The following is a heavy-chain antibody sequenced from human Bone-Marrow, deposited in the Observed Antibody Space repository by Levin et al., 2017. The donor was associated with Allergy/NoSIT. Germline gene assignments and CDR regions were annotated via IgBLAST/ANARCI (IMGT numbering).Heavy chain of an antibody. V-gene: IGHV2-26*01. CDR2: IFSNDEK. CDR3: ARISGTVYYVPGGWFDP. Sequence: SGPTLVKPTETLTLTCTVSGFSLNNTRMAVSWIRQPPGKALEWLAHIFSNDEKSYSTSLKSRLTISKDTSKSQVVLTMTNMDPVDTATYYCARISGTVYYVPGGWFDPWGQGTLVTVSS. CDR1: GFSLNNTRMA. D-gene: IGHD1-26*01. J-gene: IGHJ5*02.